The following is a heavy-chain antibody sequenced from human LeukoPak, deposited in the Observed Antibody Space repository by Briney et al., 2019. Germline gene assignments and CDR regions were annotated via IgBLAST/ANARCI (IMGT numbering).Heavy chain of an antibody. V-gene: IGHV1-2*02. J-gene: IGHJ6*03. CDR1: GYTFTSYG. CDR2: INPNSGGT. D-gene: IGHD1-14*01. Sequence: SVKVSCKASGYTFTSYGISWVRQAPGQGLEWMGWINPNSGGTNYAQKFQGRVTMTRDTSISTAYMELSRLRSDDTAVYYCARDRDLYIYYYYYMDVWGKGTTVTVSS. CDR3: ARDRDLYIYYYYYMDV.